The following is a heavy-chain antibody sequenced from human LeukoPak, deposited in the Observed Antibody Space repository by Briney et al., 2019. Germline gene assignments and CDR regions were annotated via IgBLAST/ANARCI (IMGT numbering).Heavy chain of an antibody. Sequence: SETLSLTCAVYGGSFSGYYWSWLRQPPGKGLEWIGEINHSGSTNYNPSLKSRVTISVDTSKNQFSLKLSSVTAADTAVYYCARSGPRYSSGWYRGYYFDYWGQGTLVTVSS. CDR3: ARSGPRYSSGWYRGYYFDY. J-gene: IGHJ4*02. V-gene: IGHV4-34*01. CDR2: INHSGST. D-gene: IGHD6-19*01. CDR1: GGSFSGYY.